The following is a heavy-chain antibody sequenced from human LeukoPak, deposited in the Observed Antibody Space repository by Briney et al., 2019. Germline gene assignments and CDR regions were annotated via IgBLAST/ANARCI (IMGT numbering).Heavy chain of an antibody. D-gene: IGHD6-19*01. CDR3: ARASRYSSGFYGWFDP. J-gene: IGHJ5*02. Sequence: WVRQPPGKGLEWIGSIYYSGSTYYNPSLKSRVTISVDTSKNQFSLKLSSVTAADTAVYYCARASRYSSGFYGWFDPWGQGTLVTVSS. V-gene: IGHV4-39*01. CDR2: IYYSGST.